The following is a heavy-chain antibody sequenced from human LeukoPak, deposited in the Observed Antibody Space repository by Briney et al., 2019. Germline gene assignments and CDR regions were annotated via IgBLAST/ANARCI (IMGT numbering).Heavy chain of an antibody. V-gene: IGHV1-46*01. Sequence: ASVKVSCKASRYIFTTYYIHWVRQAPGQGLEWMALINPSGGSTHYAQKFQGRVTVTRDTSTSTVYMELTSLRSEDTAVYYFACLPYAFDIWGEGTMVTVSS. CDR2: INPSGGST. J-gene: IGHJ3*02. CDR3: ACLPYAFDI. CDR1: RYIFTTYY.